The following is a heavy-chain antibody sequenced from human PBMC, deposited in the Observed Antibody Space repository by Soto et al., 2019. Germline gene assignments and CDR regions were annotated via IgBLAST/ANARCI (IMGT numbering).Heavy chain of an antibody. V-gene: IGHV2-5*02. CDR3: AHRPGFSMAFDY. CDR2: IYWDDDT. D-gene: IGHD3-10*01. CDR1: GFSLSTYGVG. Sequence: QITLKESGPTLVKPTQTLTLTCNFSGFSLSTYGVGVVWIRQPPGKALEWLALIYWDDDTRFSPSLNSRLAITKDTSKSQVVLTMPHMDPVDTATYYCAHRPGFSMAFDYWGPGSLVTVSS. J-gene: IGHJ4*02.